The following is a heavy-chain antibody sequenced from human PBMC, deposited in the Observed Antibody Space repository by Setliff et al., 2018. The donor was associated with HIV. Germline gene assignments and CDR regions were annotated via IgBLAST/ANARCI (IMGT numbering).Heavy chain of an antibody. CDR2: IYYSGNT. J-gene: IGHJ4*02. CDR1: GGSISSSTYY. Sequence: SETLSLTCTVSGGSISSSTYYWGWIRQPPGKGLEWIGSIYYSGNTYYNPSLKSRVTISVDTSKNQFPLKLSSVTAADTAVYYCARRGYNYGYFDYWGQGTLVTVSS. D-gene: IGHD5-18*01. CDR3: ARRGYNYGYFDY. V-gene: IGHV4-39*01.